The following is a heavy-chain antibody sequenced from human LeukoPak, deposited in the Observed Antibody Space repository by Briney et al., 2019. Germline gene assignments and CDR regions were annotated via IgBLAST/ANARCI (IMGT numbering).Heavy chain of an antibody. CDR2: IKSKTDGGTT. J-gene: IGHJ4*02. Sequence: GGSLRLSCAASGFTFSNAWMSWVRQAPGKGLEWVGRIKSKTDGGTTDYAAPVKGRFTISRDDSKNTLYLQMISLRAEDTAVYYCAGYNCSSTTCYTGGLDYWGQGTLVTVSS. CDR1: GFTFSNAW. CDR3: AGYNCSSTTCYTGGLDY. V-gene: IGHV3-15*01. D-gene: IGHD2-2*02.